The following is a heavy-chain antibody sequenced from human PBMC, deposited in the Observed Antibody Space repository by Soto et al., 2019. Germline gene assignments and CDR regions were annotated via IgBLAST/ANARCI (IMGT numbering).Heavy chain of an antibody. CDR1: GGSFSGYY. CDR3: ARWSYDYIWGSYRHQHNLFDP. Sequence: QVQLQQWGAGLLKPSETLSLTCAVYGGSFSGYYWSWIRQPPGKGLEWIGEINHSGSTNYNPSLKSRVTISVDTSKNQVSLKLSSVTAADTAVYYCARWSYDYIWGSYRHQHNLFDPWGQGTLVSVSS. CDR2: INHSGST. V-gene: IGHV4-34*01. D-gene: IGHD3-16*02. J-gene: IGHJ5*02.